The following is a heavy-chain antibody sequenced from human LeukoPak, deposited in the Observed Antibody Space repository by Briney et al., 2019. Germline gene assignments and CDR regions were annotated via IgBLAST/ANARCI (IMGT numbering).Heavy chain of an antibody. CDR2: INPNSGGT. D-gene: IGHD3-10*01. J-gene: IGHJ3*02. CDR1: GGTFSSYA. CDR3: ARDPPIGGADVFDI. V-gene: IGHV1-2*02. Sequence: ASVKVSCKASGGTFSSYAISWVRQAPGQGLEWMGWINPNSGGTNYAQKFQGRVTMTRDTSISTAYMELSRLTSDDTAVYYCARDPPIGGADVFDIWGQGTMVTVSS.